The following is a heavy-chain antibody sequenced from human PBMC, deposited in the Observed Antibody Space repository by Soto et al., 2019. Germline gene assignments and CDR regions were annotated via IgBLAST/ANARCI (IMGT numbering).Heavy chain of an antibody. CDR1: GVTFSTYS. Sequence: GGYLRLSCAASGVTFSTYSINWVRQAPGKGLEWISYISDNSSVIYYADAVKGRFTISRDNAKNSLYLQMNSLRDEDTAVYYCARDRDAFCSKVLRSPTYIDYWCQGTLVTVS. D-gene: IGHD3-3*02. CDR3: ARDRDAFCSKVLRSPTYIDY. CDR2: ISDNSSVI. J-gene: IGHJ4*02. V-gene: IGHV3-48*02.